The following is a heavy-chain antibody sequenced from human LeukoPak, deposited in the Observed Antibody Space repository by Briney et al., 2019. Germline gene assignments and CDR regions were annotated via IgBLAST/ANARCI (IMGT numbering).Heavy chain of an antibody. CDR2: INPSGGST. CDR3: ARVGGLLPLYYFDY. D-gene: IGHD3-10*01. CDR1: GYTLTELS. Sequence: ASVKVSCKVSGYTLTELSMHWVRQAPGQGLEWMGIINPSGGSTTYAQKFQGRVTMTRDTSTSTVYMELSSLRSEDTAVYYCARVGGLLPLYYFDYWGQGTLVTVSS. V-gene: IGHV1-46*01. J-gene: IGHJ4*02.